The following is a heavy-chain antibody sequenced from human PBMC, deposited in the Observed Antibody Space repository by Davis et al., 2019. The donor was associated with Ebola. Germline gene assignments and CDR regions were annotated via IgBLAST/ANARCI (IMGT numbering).Heavy chain of an antibody. CDR3: ATGLGVGVVNIDY. CDR2: IIPILGIA. V-gene: IGHV1-69*10. D-gene: IGHD3-3*01. Sequence: SVKVSCKASGGTFSSYAISWVRQAPGQGLEWMGGIIPILGIANYAQKFQGRVTITADESTSTAYMELSSLRSEDTAVYYRATGLGVGVVNIDYWGQGTLVTVSS. CDR1: GGTFSSYA. J-gene: IGHJ4*02.